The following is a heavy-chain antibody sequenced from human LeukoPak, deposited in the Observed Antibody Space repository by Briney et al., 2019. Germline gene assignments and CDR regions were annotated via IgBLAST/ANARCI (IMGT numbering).Heavy chain of an antibody. CDR3: ARSPKNVAYNSGLDYFDF. CDR1: GYSFTSYW. D-gene: IGHD5-12*01. J-gene: IGHJ4*02. CDR2: IYPGDSDT. Sequence: GESLKISCKGSGYSFTSYWIGWVRQMPGKGLEWMGIIYPGDSDTSYSPSFQGQVTISADKSISTAYLQWSSLKALDTAMFYCARSPKNVAYNSGLDYFDFWGQGTLVTVSS. V-gene: IGHV5-51*01.